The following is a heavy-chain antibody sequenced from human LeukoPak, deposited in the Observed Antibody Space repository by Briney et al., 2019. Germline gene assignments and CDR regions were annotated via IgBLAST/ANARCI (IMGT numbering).Heavy chain of an antibody. CDR1: GGSISSGDYY. Sequence: SETLSLTCTVSGGSISSGDYYWRWIRQPPGKGLEWIGYIYYSGSTYYNPSLKSRVTISVDTSKNQFSLKLSSVTAADTAVYYCARESSFYGGNSGLNYWGQGTLVTVSS. D-gene: IGHD4-23*01. CDR2: IYYSGST. J-gene: IGHJ4*02. V-gene: IGHV4-30-4*01. CDR3: ARESSFYGGNSGLNY.